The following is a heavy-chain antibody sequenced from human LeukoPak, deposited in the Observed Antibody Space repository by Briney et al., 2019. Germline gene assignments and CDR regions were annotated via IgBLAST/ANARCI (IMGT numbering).Heavy chain of an antibody. CDR3: ARVRPTGSFDAFDI. Sequence: SETLSLTCTVSGGSISGYYWSWIRQPPGKGLEWIGYIYYSGSTNYNPSLKSRVTISVDTSKNQFSLKLSSVTAADTALYYCARVRPTGSFDAFDIWGQGTMVTVSS. CDR1: GGSISGYY. D-gene: IGHD3-10*01. J-gene: IGHJ3*02. CDR2: IYYSGST. V-gene: IGHV4-59*01.